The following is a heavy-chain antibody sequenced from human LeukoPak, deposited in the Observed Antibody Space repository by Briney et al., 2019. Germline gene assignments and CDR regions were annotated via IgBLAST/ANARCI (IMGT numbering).Heavy chain of an antibody. CDR3: ARGTLNIPGEHGAFDY. V-gene: IGHV3-48*01. D-gene: IGHD1-14*01. J-gene: IGHJ4*02. CDR1: GFTFSRYN. Sequence: GGSLRLSCAASGFTFSRYNMNWVRQAPGKGLEWISYISSSSSIIYFADSLKGRFTVSRDNAKNSLYLQMNSLRADDTAVYYCARGTLNIPGEHGAFDYWGQGTLVTVSS. CDR2: ISSSSSII.